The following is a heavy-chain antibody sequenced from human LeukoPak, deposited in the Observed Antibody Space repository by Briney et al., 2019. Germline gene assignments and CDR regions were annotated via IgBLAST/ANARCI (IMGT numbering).Heavy chain of an antibody. Sequence: GGSLRLSCAASGFIVSSNYMSWVRQAPGKGLEWVSVIYSGGSTYYADSVKGRFTISRDNSKNTLYLQMNSLRAEDTAMYYCAGNWAFDYWGQGTLVTVSS. CDR2: IYSGGST. CDR3: AGNWAFDY. J-gene: IGHJ4*02. V-gene: IGHV3-53*01. D-gene: IGHD7-27*01. CDR1: GFIVSSNY.